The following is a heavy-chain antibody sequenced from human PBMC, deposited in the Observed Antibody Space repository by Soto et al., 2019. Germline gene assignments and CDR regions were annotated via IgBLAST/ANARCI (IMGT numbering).Heavy chain of an antibody. CDR1: GGSISSAAYY. V-gene: IGHV4-31*03. D-gene: IGHD5-18*01. J-gene: IGHJ4*02. Sequence: QVQLQESGPGLVKPSQTLSLTCTVSGGSISSAAYYWSWIRQHPGKGLEWIGYISHSGSTYYTPSRQSRVIISADTSKNQFSVNLTSVTAADTAVYYCAREYTYGSNFFDCWGQGALVTVSS. CDR3: AREYTYGSNFFDC. CDR2: ISHSGST.